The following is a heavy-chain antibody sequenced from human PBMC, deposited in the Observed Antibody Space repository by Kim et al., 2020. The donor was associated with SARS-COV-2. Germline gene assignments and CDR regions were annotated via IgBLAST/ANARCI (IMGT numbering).Heavy chain of an antibody. V-gene: IGHV4-4*06. Sequence: YHPSLSSRVTVSLDTSKNHFSLKLTSVTSADTAVYYCATTISGSYSNWFDPWGQGTLVTVSS. D-gene: IGHD6-19*01. CDR3: ATTISGSYSNWFDP. J-gene: IGHJ5*02.